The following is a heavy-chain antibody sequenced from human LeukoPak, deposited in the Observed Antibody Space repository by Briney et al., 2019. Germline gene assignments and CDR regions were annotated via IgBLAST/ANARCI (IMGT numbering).Heavy chain of an antibody. J-gene: IGHJ4*02. CDR1: GFTFSSYA. V-gene: IGHV3-23*01. D-gene: IGHD2-2*01. CDR2: ISGSGGST. Sequence: GGSLRLSCAASGFTFSSYAMSWVRQAPGKGLKWVSAISGSGGSTYYADSVKGRFTISRDNSKNTLYLQMNSLRAEDTAVYYCAKDLAGYCRSTSCHMDYWGQGTLVTVSS. CDR3: AKDLAGYCRSTSCHMDY.